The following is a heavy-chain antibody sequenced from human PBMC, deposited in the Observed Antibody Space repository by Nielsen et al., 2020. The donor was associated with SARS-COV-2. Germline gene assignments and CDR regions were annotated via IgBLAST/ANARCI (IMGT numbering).Heavy chain of an antibody. CDR1: GGSISSYY. CDR3: ARVLLFTPPYYYYYMDV. D-gene: IGHD3-16*02. J-gene: IGHJ6*03. Sequence: SETLSLTCTVSGGSISSYYWSWIRQPPGKGLEWIGYIYYSGSTNYNPSLKSRVTISVDTSKYQFSLKLSSVTAADPAVYYCARVLLFTPPYYYYYMDVWGKGTTVTVSS. V-gene: IGHV4-59*01. CDR2: IYYSGST.